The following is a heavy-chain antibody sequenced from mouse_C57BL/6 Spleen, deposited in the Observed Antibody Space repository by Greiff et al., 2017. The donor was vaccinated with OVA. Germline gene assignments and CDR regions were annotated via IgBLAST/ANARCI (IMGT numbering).Heavy chain of an antibody. CDR3: ARGGQLGRGYFDY. CDR2: INYDGSST. D-gene: IGHD4-1*02. CDR1: GFTFSDYY. Sequence: EVQRVESEGGLVQPGSSMKLSCTASGFTFSDYYMAWVRQVPEKGLEWVANINYDGSSTYYLDSLKSRFIISRDNAKNILYLQMSSLKSEDTATYYCARGGQLGRGYFDYWGQGTTLTVSS. J-gene: IGHJ2*01. V-gene: IGHV5-16*01.